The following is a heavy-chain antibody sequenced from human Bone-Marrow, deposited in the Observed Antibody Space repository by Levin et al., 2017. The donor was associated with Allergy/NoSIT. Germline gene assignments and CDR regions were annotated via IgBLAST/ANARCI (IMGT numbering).Heavy chain of an antibody. J-gene: IGHJ6*02. CDR1: GDTFTNFH. Sequence: GASVKVSCKTFGDTFTNFHVTWVRQPPGQGLEWMGWISGYNGNTDYAQSLQGRVTMTTDTSTNTAYMELRSLISDDTAVYYCARVVSSSSPDYYYYGLDVWGQGTSVTVSS. CDR2: ISGYNGNT. V-gene: IGHV1-18*01. CDR3: ARVVSSSSPDYYYYGLDV. D-gene: IGHD6-6*01.